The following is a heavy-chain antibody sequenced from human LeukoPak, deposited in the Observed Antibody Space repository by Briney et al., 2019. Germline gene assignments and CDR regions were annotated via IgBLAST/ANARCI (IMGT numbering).Heavy chain of an antibody. CDR3: AKYDYGGNPNEYYFDY. Sequence: GGSLRLSCVASGFSFSSYSIHWVRRVPGKGLEWVAVMSVNGVNKYYADSVRGRFTVSRDISKNTLYLQMNSLRAEGTAVYYCAKYDYGGNPNEYYFDYWGQGTLVTVSS. V-gene: IGHV3-30-3*01. CDR2: MSVNGVNK. D-gene: IGHD4-23*01. CDR1: GFSFSSYS. J-gene: IGHJ4*02.